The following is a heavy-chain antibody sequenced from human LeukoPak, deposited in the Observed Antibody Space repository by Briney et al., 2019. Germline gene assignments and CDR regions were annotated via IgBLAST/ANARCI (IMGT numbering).Heavy chain of an antibody. J-gene: IGHJ4*02. D-gene: IGHD5-24*01. CDR2: IYPGDSDT. CDR1: GYSFTSYW. Sequence: GESLKISCQGSGYSFTSYWIGWVRQMPGKGLEWMGIIYPGDSDTRYSPSFQGQVTISADKSISAAYLQWSSLKASDTAMYYCARHFRDGYNYPYLPDYWGQGTLVTVSS. CDR3: ARHFRDGYNYPYLPDY. V-gene: IGHV5-51*01.